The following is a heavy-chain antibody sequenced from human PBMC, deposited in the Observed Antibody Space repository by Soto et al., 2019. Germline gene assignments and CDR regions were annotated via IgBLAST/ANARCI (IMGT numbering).Heavy chain of an antibody. CDR2: ISSNGGST. V-gene: IGHV3-64*04. CDR1: GFTFSSYA. D-gene: IGHD4-17*01. J-gene: IGHJ4*02. CDR3: AKEPNANGVTVPTFDY. Sequence: GGSLRLSCSASGFTFSSYAMHWVRQAPGKGLEYVSAISSNGGSTYYADSVKGRFTISRDNSKNTLYLQMNSLRAEDTAVYYCAKEPNANGVTVPTFDYWGQGTLVTVSS.